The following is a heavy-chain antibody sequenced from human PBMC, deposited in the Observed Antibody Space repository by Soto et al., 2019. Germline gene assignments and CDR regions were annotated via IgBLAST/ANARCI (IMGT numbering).Heavy chain of an antibody. CDR3: ARDRSGSYNWFDP. J-gene: IGHJ5*02. V-gene: IGHV1-69*13. CDR1: GGTFSSYA. D-gene: IGHD1-26*01. Sequence: AASVKVSCKASGGTFSSYAISWVRQAPGQGLEWMGGIIPIFGTANYAQKFQGRVTITADESTSTAYMELSSLRSEDTAVYYCARDRSGSYNWFDPWGQGTLVTVS. CDR2: IIPIFGTA.